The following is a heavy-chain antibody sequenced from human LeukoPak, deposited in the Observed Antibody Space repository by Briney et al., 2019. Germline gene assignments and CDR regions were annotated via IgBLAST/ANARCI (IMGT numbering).Heavy chain of an antibody. CDR3: AIESSGWYH. D-gene: IGHD6-19*01. Sequence: GASLKISCKGSGYRFTSYWIAWVRQLPGKGLEWMRIIYPGDSDSRYSPSFQGQVTMSVDKSINTAYLQWSSLKASDTAMYYCAIESSGWYHWGQGTLVTVSS. J-gene: IGHJ5*02. V-gene: IGHV5-51*01. CDR2: IYPGDSDS. CDR1: GYRFTSYW.